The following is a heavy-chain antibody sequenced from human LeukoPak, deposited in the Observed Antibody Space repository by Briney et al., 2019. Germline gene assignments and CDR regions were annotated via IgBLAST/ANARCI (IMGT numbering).Heavy chain of an antibody. CDR3: AGQRGSGTWAFDY. Sequence: PSQTLSLTCTVSGGSVSIGDYYWVWIRHPPGKGLEGVASVSYSRTTYYNPSLKRLVTISVHTSENQFSLKLASETAIDAAVYYCAGQRGSGTWAFDYWGQGTLVTVSS. J-gene: IGHJ4*02. V-gene: IGHV4-39*01. CDR1: GGSVSIGDYY. D-gene: IGHD3-10*01. CDR2: VSYSRTT.